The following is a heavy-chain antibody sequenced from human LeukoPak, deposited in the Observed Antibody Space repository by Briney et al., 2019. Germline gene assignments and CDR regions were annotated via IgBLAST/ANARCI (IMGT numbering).Heavy chain of an antibody. CDR2: ISGSGGST. CDR1: GFTFSSYA. V-gene: IGHV3-23*01. D-gene: IGHD6-13*01. J-gene: IGHJ3*02. CDR3: ARGGSSSWTAGDAFDI. Sequence: GGSLRLSCAASGFTFSSYAMSWVRQAPGKGLEWVSAISGSGGSTYYADSVKGRFTISRDNSKDTLYLQMNSLRAEDTAVYYCARGGSSSWTAGDAFDIWGQGTMVTVSS.